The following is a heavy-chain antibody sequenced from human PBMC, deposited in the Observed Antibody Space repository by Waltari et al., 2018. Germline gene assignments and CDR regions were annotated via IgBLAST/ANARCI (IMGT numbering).Heavy chain of an antibody. J-gene: IGHJ4*02. CDR2: IYYSGST. Sequence: QLQLQESGPGLVKPSETLSLTCTVSGGSISSSSYYWGWLRPPPGKGLEGIGSIYYSGSTYYNPSLKSRVTISVDTSKNQFSLKLSSVTAADTAVYYCARQGIVGASGYYFDYWGQGTLVTVSS. D-gene: IGHD1-26*01. CDR3: ARQGIVGASGYYFDY. CDR1: GGSISSSSYY. V-gene: IGHV4-39*07.